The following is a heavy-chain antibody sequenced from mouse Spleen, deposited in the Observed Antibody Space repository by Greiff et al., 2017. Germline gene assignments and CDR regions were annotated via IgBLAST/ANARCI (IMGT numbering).Heavy chain of an antibody. D-gene: IGHD2-1*01. CDR3: ARGSYGNSFAY. CDR1: GYTFTSYT. V-gene: IGHV1-4*01. J-gene: IGHJ3*01. CDR2: INPSSGYT. Sequence: QVQLQQSGAELARPGASVKMSCKASGYTFTSYTMHWVKQRPGQGLEWIGYINPSSGYTKYNQKFKDKATLTADKSSSTAYMQLSSLTSEDSAVYYCARGSYGNSFAYWGQGTLVTVSA.